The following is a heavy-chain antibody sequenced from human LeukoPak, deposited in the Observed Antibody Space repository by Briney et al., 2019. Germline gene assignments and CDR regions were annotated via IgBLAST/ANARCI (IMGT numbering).Heavy chain of an antibody. CDR3: ANDDGYSSGWYLIDAFDI. CDR1: GFTFSSYS. J-gene: IGHJ3*02. CDR2: ISSSSSTI. V-gene: IGHV3-48*01. Sequence: PGGSLRLSCAASGFTFSSYSMNWVRQAPWKGLEWASYISSSSSTIYYADSVKGRFTISRDNSKNTLYLQINSLRAEDTAVYYCANDDGYSSGWYLIDAFDIWGQGTMVTVSS. D-gene: IGHD6-19*01.